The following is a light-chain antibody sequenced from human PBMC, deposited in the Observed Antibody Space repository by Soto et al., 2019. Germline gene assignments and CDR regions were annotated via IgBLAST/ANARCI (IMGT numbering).Light chain of an antibody. CDR3: CSYAGNSLGV. Sequence: QSALTQPRSVSGSPGQSVTISCTGTSSDVGGYNYVSWYQQHPGKAPKLMIYDVSKWPSGVPDRFSGSKSGNTASLTISGLQAEDGADYCCCSYAGNSLGVFGGGTKVTVL. V-gene: IGLV2-11*01. J-gene: IGLJ3*02. CDR2: DVS. CDR1: SSDVGGYNY.